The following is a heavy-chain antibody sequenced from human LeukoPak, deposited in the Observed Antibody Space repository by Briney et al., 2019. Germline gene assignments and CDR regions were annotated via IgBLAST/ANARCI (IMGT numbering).Heavy chain of an antibody. J-gene: IGHJ6*03. CDR3: AKDSGGWRDYYYYYMDV. Sequence: GGSLRLSCAASGFSISTNYMSWVRQAPGKGLEWGSFIYSGGSTYYADSVKGRFTISRDNSKNTLYLQMNSLRAEDTAVYYCAKDSGGWRDYYYYYMDVWGKGTTATVSS. D-gene: IGHD6-19*01. CDR1: GFSISTNY. CDR2: IYSGGST. V-gene: IGHV3-53*01.